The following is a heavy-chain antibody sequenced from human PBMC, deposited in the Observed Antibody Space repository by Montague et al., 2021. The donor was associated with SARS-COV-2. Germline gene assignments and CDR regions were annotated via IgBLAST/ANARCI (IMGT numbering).Heavy chain of an antibody. CDR3: ARDLNEYSSSGGFDY. J-gene: IGHJ4*02. CDR1: GGSISSRSYY. CDR2: IYYSGNT. V-gene: IGHV4-39*07. D-gene: IGHD6-6*01. Sequence: SETLSLTCTISGGSISSRSYYWGWIRQPPGKGLEWIGGIYYSGNTYYNPSLKSRVAISVDTSKNQFSLKLSSVTAADTAVYYCARDLNEYSSSGGFDYWGQGTLVTVSS.